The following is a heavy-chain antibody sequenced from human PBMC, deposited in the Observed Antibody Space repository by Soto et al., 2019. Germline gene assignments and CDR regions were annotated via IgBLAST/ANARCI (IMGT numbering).Heavy chain of an antibody. CDR2: IIPIFGTA. CDR3: ARGYYYGSGSYYIDY. D-gene: IGHD3-10*01. V-gene: IGHV1-69*13. CDR1: GGTFSSYA. Sequence: ASVKVSCKASGGTFSSYAISWVRQAPGQGLEWMGGIIPIFGTANYAQKFQGRVTITADESTSTAYMELSSLRSEDTAVYYCARGYYYGSGSYYIDYWGQGTLVTVSS. J-gene: IGHJ4*02.